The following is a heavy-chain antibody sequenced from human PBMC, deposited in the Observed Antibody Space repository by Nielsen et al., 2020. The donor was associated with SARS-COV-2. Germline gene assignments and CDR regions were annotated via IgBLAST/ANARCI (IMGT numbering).Heavy chain of an antibody. CDR3: ATSLVAAIFGVLDY. CDR1: GYTLSELS. D-gene: IGHD3-3*01. V-gene: IGHV1-24*01. CDR2: FDPGDAET. Sequence: ASVKVSCKVSGYTLSELSIHWVRQAPGKGLEWMGGFDPGDAETVYAQKFQGRITMTEDTSADTAYMDLNSLRTEDTAVYYCATSLVAAIFGVLDYWGPGTLVTVSS. J-gene: IGHJ4*02.